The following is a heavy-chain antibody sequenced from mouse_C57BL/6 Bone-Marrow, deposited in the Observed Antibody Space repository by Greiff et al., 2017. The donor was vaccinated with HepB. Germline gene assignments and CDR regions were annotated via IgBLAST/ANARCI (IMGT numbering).Heavy chain of an antibody. CDR2: INYDGSST. CDR3: ARGHYGSSFYWYFDV. CDR1: GFTFSDYY. V-gene: IGHV5-16*01. D-gene: IGHD1-1*01. Sequence: EVKLMESEGGLVQPGSSMKLSCTASGFTFSDYYMAWVRQVPEKGLEWVANINYDGSSTYYLDSLTSRFIILKDHAKNILYRQMSSLKSEDTATYYCARGHYGSSFYWYFDVWGTGTTVTVSS. J-gene: IGHJ1*03.